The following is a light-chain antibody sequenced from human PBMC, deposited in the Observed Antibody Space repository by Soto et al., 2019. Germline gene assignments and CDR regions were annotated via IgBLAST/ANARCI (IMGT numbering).Light chain of an antibody. Sequence: EIALTQSPATLSLSPGERAALSCRASQSVSSYLAWYQQKPGQAPRLLIYDASKRATGIPARFSGSGSGTDFTLTISRLEPEDFAVYYCQQRSNWPSTFGGGTKVEIK. CDR2: DAS. CDR3: QQRSNWPST. V-gene: IGKV3-11*01. J-gene: IGKJ4*01. CDR1: QSVSSY.